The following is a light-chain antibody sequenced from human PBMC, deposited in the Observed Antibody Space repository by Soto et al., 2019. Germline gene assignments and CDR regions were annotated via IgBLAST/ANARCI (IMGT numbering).Light chain of an antibody. CDR1: QSVSSNY. CDR3: QQYGRSLYT. Sequence: EIVLTQSPGTLSLSPGERATLSCRASQSVSSNYLAWYQQKPGQAPRLLIYGASSRATGIPDRFSGSGSGTGFTLTISRLEPEDFAVYYCQQYGRSLYTFGQGTKLEIK. V-gene: IGKV3-20*01. J-gene: IGKJ2*01. CDR2: GAS.